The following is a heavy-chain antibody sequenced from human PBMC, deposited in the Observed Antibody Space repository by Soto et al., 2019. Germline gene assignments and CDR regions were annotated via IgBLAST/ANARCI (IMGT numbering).Heavy chain of an antibody. CDR3: ARYYDILTGTPRRYYYYGMDV. J-gene: IGHJ6*02. CDR1: GGTFSSYA. Sequence: GASVKVSCKASGGTFSSYAISWVRQAPGQGLEWMGGIIPIFGTANYAQKFQGRVTITADESTSTAYMELSSLRSEDTAVYYCARYYDILTGTPRRYYYYGMDVWAQGTTVTVSS. CDR2: IIPIFGTA. D-gene: IGHD3-9*01. V-gene: IGHV1-69*13.